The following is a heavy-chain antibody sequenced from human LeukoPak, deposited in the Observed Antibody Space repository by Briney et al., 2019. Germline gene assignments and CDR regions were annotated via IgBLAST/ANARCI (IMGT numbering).Heavy chain of an antibody. J-gene: IGHJ5*02. Sequence: GGSLRLSCAASGITFSSYWMHWVRQAPGKGLVWVSRINSAGSSTSYADSVKGRFTISRDNAKNTLYLQMNSLRAEDTAVYFCARDQYTNSGNWFDPWGQGTLVTVSS. CDR3: ARDQYTNSGNWFDP. CDR1: GITFSSYW. V-gene: IGHV3-74*01. CDR2: INSAGSST. D-gene: IGHD7-27*01.